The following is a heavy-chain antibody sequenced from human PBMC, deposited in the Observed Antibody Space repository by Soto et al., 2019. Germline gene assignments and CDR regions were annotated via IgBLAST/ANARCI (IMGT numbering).Heavy chain of an antibody. CDR2: ISGSGGST. Sequence: EVQLLESGGGLVQPGGSLRLSCAASGFTFSSYAMSWVRQAPGKGLEWVSAISGSGGSTYYADSVKGRFTISRDNSKNTLYLQMNCLRAEDTAVYYCAKRPGGILTGPTKNWFDPWGQGTLVTVSS. V-gene: IGHV3-23*01. CDR3: AKRPGGILTGPTKNWFDP. CDR1: GFTFSSYA. J-gene: IGHJ5*02. D-gene: IGHD3-9*01.